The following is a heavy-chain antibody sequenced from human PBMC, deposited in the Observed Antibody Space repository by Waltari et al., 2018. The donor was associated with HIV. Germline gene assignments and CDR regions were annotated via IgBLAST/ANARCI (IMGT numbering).Heavy chain of an antibody. J-gene: IGHJ3*02. V-gene: IGHV3-33*06. CDR2: IWSDGYNK. D-gene: IGHD3-16*01. Sequence: QVYLMESGGGVVQPVGSLKLSCASSAFTFSRHGMHGVRQAPGKGLEWVAVIWSDGYNKFYADSVRGRFTFSRDNSKYTLSLQMNSLRAEDTALYYCVKERGPFNGFDIWGQGTMVTVSS. CDR3: VKERGPFNGFDI. CDR1: AFTFSRHG.